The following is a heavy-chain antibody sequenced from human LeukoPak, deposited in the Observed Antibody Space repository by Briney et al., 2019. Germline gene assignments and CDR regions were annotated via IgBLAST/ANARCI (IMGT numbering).Heavy chain of an antibody. CDR2: IYYSGST. CDR1: GGSISSSSYY. J-gene: IGHJ3*02. V-gene: IGHV4-39*01. CDR3: ARHSLRYFDWLGAFDI. D-gene: IGHD3-9*01. Sequence: PSETLSLTCTVSGGSISSSSYYWGWIRQPPGKGLEWIGSIYYSGSTYYNPSLKSRVPISVDTSKNQFSLKLSSVTAADTAVYYCARHSLRYFDWLGAFDIWGQGTMVTVSS.